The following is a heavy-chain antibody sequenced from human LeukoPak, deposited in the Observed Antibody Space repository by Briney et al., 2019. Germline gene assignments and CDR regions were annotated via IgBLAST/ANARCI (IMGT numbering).Heavy chain of an antibody. CDR2: ISYDGSNK. V-gene: IGHV3-30-3*01. CDR3: ARPTRPYYRYYFDY. J-gene: IGHJ4*02. D-gene: IGHD1-26*01. Sequence: GGSLRLSCAASGFTLSNFAMHWVRQAPGKGLEWVAVISYDGSNKYYADSVKGRFTISRDNSKNTLYLQMNSLRAEDMAVYYCARPTRPYYRYYFDYWGQGTLVTVSS. CDR1: GFTLSNFA.